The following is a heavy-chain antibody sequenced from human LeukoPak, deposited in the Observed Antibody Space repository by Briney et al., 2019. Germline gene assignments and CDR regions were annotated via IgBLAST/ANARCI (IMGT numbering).Heavy chain of an antibody. V-gene: IGHV1-2*02. CDR2: INPNSGGT. CDR1: GYSFAGYY. J-gene: IGHJ6*03. Sequence: ASVKVSCMASGYSFAGYYMHWVRQAPGQGLEWMGWINPNSGGTNYAQKFQGRVTMTRDTSISTAYMELSRLRSDDTAVYYCASGSGYYYVFNYYYYMDVWGKGTTVTISS. CDR3: ASGSGYYYVFNYYYYMDV. D-gene: IGHD3-22*01.